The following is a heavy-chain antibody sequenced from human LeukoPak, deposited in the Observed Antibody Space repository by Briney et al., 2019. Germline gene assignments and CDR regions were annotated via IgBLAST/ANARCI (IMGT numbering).Heavy chain of an antibody. J-gene: IGHJ5*02. CDR3: ARDWYYDFWSGPRRFDP. Sequence: GASVKVSCKASGYTFTSYDINWVRQATGQGLEWMGWISAYNGNTNYAQKLQGRVTMTTDTSTSTAYMELRSLRSDDTAVYYCARDWYYDFWSGPRRFDPWGQGTLVTVSS. CDR1: GYTFTSYD. D-gene: IGHD3-3*01. V-gene: IGHV1-18*01. CDR2: ISAYNGNT.